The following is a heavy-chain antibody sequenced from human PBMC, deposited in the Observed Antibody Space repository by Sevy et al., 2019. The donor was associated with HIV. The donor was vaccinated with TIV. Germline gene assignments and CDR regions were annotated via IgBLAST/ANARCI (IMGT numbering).Heavy chain of an antibody. Sequence: GGSLRLSCTASGFTFSSYEMNWVRQAPGKGLEWVSYITNSGSSIYYSDSGRGRFTVSRDNAKYSLYLQMKSLRAEDTAVYYCARDLPPSATTVAHFDYWGRGTLVTVSS. J-gene: IGHJ4*02. CDR1: GFTFSSYE. D-gene: IGHD4-17*01. CDR2: ITNSGSSI. V-gene: IGHV3-48*03. CDR3: ARDLPPSATTVAHFDY.